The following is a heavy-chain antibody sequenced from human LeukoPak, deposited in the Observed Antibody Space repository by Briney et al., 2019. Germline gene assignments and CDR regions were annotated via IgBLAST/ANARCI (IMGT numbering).Heavy chain of an antibody. CDR2: ISAYNGNT. J-gene: IGHJ4*02. Sequence: ASVNVSCKASGYTFTIYGISWVRQAPGQGLEWMGWISAYNGNTNYAQKLQGRVTMTTDTSTSTAYMELRSLRSDDTAVYYCARGETMVPEDDYWGQGTLVTVSS. V-gene: IGHV1-18*01. CDR3: ARGETMVPEDDY. D-gene: IGHD4/OR15-4a*01. CDR1: GYTFTIYG.